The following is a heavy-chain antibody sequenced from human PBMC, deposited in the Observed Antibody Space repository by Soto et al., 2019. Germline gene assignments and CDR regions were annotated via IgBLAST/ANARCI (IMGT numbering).Heavy chain of an antibody. V-gene: IGHV4-34*01. J-gene: IGHJ6*04. D-gene: IGHD3-10*01. Sequence: QVQLQQWGAGLLKPSETLSLTCAVYGGSFSGYYWNWIRQPPGKGLEWIGEINHSGSTNYNPSLKSRVTISVDAAKHQLSLKLSSVTAADTAVYYCARVSGIYYYGMDVWGEGTTVTVSS. CDR1: GGSFSGYY. CDR3: ARVSGIYYYGMDV. CDR2: INHSGST.